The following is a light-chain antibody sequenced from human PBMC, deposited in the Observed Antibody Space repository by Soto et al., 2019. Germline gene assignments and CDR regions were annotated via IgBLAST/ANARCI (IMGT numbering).Light chain of an antibody. CDR2: DAS. CDR1: QTVGRS. Sequence: IVLTQSPATLSLSPGERATLSCRASQTVGRSLAWYQQKPGQAPRLFISDASNRATGIPARFSGSGSGTEFSLTITSLQSEDFALYYCQQRSNRITFGQGTRLEIK. V-gene: IGKV3-11*01. J-gene: IGKJ5*01. CDR3: QQRSNRIT.